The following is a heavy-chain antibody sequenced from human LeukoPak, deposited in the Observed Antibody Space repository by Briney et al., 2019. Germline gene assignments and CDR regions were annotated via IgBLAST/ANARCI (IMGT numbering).Heavy chain of an antibody. V-gene: IGHV4-59*01. D-gene: IGHD6-6*01. CDR3: ARKAPYSSSPFDY. J-gene: IGHJ4*02. CDR1: GGSISSYY. Sequence: SETLSLTCTVSGGSISSYYWSWIRQPPGKGLEWIGYIYYSGSTNYNPSLKSRVTISVDTSKNQFSLKLSSVTAADTAVYYCARKAPYSSSPFDYWGQGTLATVSS. CDR2: IYYSGST.